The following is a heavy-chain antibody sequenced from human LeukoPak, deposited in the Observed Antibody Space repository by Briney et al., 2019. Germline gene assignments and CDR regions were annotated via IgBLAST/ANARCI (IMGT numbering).Heavy chain of an antibody. CDR2: ISAYNGNT. V-gene: IGHV1-18*01. J-gene: IGHJ4*02. D-gene: IGHD2-8*01. Sequence: ASVKVSCKASGYTFTSYGISWVRQAPGQGLEWMGWISAYNGNTNYAQKLQGRVTMTTDTSTSTAYMELRSLRSDDTAVYYCARSEIYCNNGFCYREPCDYWGQGTLVTVSS. CDR3: ARSEIYCNNGFCYREPCDY. CDR1: GYTFTSYG.